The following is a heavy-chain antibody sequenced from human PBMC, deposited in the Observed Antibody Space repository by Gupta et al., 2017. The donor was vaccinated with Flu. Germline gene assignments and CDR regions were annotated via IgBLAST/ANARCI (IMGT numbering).Heavy chain of an antibody. CDR3: AKEGWMATTNYYYYYMDV. CDR2: ISYDGSNK. CDR1: GFTFSSYG. Sequence: QVQLVESGGGVVQPGRSLRLSCAASGFTFSSYGMHWVRQAPGKGLELVAVISYDGSNKYYADSVKGRFTISRDNSKNTLYLQMNSLRAEDTAAYYCAKEGWMATTNYYYYYMDVWGKGTTVTVSS. V-gene: IGHV3-30*18. D-gene: IGHD5-12*01. J-gene: IGHJ6*03.